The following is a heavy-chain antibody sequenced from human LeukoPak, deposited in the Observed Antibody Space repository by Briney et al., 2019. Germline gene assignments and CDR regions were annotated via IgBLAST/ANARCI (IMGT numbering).Heavy chain of an antibody. CDR3: ARGSGDFWSGYYNFDY. D-gene: IGHD3-3*01. CDR1: GGSFSGYY. V-gene: IGHV4-34*01. Sequence: PSETLSLTCAVYGGSFSGYYWSWIRQPPGKGLEWIGEINHSGSTNYNPSLKSRVTISVDTSKNQFSLKLSSVTAADTAVYYCARGSGDFWSGYYNFDYWSQGTLVTVSS. J-gene: IGHJ4*02. CDR2: INHSGST.